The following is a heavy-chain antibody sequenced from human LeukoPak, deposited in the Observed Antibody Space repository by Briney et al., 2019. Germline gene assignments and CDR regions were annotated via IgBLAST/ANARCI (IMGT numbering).Heavy chain of an antibody. CDR1: GFTFSSYG. Sequence: GGSLRLSCAASGFTFSSYGMHWVRQAPGKGLEWVAVISYDGSNKYYADSVKGRFTISRDNSKNTLYLQMNSLRAEDTAVYYCAKDRWKNDAFDIWGQGTMVTVSS. V-gene: IGHV3-30*18. CDR2: ISYDGSNK. D-gene: IGHD1-1*01. J-gene: IGHJ3*02. CDR3: AKDRWKNDAFDI.